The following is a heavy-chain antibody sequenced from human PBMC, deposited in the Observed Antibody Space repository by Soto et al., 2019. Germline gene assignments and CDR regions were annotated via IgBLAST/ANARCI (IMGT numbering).Heavy chain of an antibody. Sequence: GGSLRLSCTASGFTFGDYAMSWFRQAPGKGLEWVGFIRSKAYGGTTEYAASVKGRFTISRDDSKSIAYLQMNSLKTEDTAVYYCTRGPPGLSKLYFDYWGQGTLVTVSS. CDR1: GFTFGDYA. D-gene: IGHD1-1*01. J-gene: IGHJ4*02. V-gene: IGHV3-49*03. CDR3: TRGPPGLSKLYFDY. CDR2: IRSKAYGGTT.